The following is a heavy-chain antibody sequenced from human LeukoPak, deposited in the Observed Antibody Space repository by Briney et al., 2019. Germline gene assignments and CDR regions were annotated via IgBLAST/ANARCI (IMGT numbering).Heavy chain of an antibody. D-gene: IGHD6-19*01. CDR2: IYHSGST. J-gene: IGHJ4*02. CDR1: GGSISSGGYS. CDR3: ARSGSGGWIDY. Sequence: SQTLSLTCAVSGGSISSGGYSWSWIRQPPGKGLEWIGYIYHSGSTYYNPSLKSRVTISVDRSKNQFSLKLSSVTPEDTAVYYCARSGSGGWIDYWGQGTLVTVSS. V-gene: IGHV4-30-2*01.